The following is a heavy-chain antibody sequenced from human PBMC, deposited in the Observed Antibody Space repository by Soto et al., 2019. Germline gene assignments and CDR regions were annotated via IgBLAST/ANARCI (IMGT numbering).Heavy chain of an antibody. J-gene: IGHJ4*02. D-gene: IGHD2-15*01. CDR2: TRNKANSYTT. Sequence: GGSLRLSCATSGFTFSDHYMDWVSQAPGKGLEWVGRTRNKANSYTTEYAASVKGRFTISRDESKNSLYLQMNSLKTEDTAVYYCARVAYCSGGGCFHFDSWGQGTLVTVSS. CDR1: GFTFSDHY. CDR3: ARVAYCSGGGCFHFDS. V-gene: IGHV3-72*01.